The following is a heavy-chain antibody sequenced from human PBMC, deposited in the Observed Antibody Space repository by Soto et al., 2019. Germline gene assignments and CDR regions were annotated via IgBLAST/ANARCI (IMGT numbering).Heavy chain of an antibody. CDR1: GGSFSGYY. V-gene: IGHV4-34*01. J-gene: IGHJ4*02. D-gene: IGHD6-19*01. CDR3: SASPITVAGHNFDS. Sequence: PSETLSLTCTVYGGSFSGYYWSWIRQPPGKGLEWIGEINHSGSTNYNPSLKSRVTISVDTSKNQFSLKLNSVTAADTAVYSCSASPITVAGHNFDSWGLGNLVTVSS. CDR2: INHSGST.